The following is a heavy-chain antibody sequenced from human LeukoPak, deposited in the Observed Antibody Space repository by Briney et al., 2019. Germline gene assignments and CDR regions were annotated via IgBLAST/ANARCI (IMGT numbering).Heavy chain of an antibody. J-gene: IGHJ4*02. D-gene: IGHD4-17*01. CDR1: EYTFTSYY. CDR3: ARDSLTVTKAAGYYFDY. CDR2: INPSGGGT. Sequence: ASVKVSCKASEYTFTSYYMHWVRQTPGQGLEWMGVINPSGGGTSYAQKFQGRLTMTRDMSTTTVYMELNSLRSEDTAVYYCARDSLTVTKAAGYYFDYWGQGTLVTASS. V-gene: IGHV1-46*01.